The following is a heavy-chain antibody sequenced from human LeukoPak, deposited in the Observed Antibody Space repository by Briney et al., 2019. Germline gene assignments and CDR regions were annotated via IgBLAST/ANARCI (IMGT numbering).Heavy chain of an antibody. CDR3: ARLPYYYDSSGYYPASDY. CDR2: INQSGTT. Sequence: SETLSLTCAFYGGSFSGYYWSWIRQPPGKGLELIGAINQSGTTNYNPSLKSRVTISVDTSKNQFSLKLSSVTAADTAVYSCARLPYYYDSSGYYPASDYWSQGTLVTVSS. CDR1: GGSFSGYY. V-gene: IGHV4-34*01. J-gene: IGHJ4*02. D-gene: IGHD3-22*01.